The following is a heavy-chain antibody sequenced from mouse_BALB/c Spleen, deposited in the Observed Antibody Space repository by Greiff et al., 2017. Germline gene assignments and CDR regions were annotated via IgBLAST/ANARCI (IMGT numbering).Heavy chain of an antibody. CDR3: ARQAGWFAY. J-gene: IGHJ3*01. V-gene: IGHV5-6*01. Sequence: EVQLVESGGDLVKPGGSLKLSCAASGFTFSSYGMSWVRQTPDKRLEWVATISSGGSYTYYPDSVKGRFTISRDNAKNTLYLQMSSLKSEDTAMYYCARQAGWFAYWGQGTLVTVSA. CDR1: GFTFSSYG. CDR2: ISSGGSYT.